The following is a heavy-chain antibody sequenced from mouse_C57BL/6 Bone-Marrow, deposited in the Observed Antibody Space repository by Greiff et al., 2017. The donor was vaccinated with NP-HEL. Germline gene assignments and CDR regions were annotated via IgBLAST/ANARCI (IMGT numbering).Heavy chain of an antibody. CDR3: ARSDPLDGSSSAWFAY. V-gene: IGHV1-42*01. Sequence: EVQLQQSGPELVKPGASVKISCKASGYSFTGYYMNWVKQSPEKSLEWIGEINPSTGGTTYNQKFKAKATLTVDKSSSTAYMQLKSLTSEDSAVYYCARSDPLDGSSSAWFAYWGQGTLVTVSA. J-gene: IGHJ3*01. CDR2: INPSTGGT. D-gene: IGHD1-1*01. CDR1: GYSFTGYY.